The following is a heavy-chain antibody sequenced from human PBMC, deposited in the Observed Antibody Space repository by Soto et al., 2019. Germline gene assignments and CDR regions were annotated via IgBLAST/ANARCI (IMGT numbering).Heavy chain of an antibody. V-gene: IGHV3-7*01. J-gene: IGHJ3*02. D-gene: IGHD6-19*01. Sequence: PGGSLRLSCAASGFSFSSYWMSWVRQAPGKGLEWVANINQDGSEKYYVDSVKGRFTISRDDAENSLYLQMNSLRAEDTAVYYCARPLGWRDAFDIRGQGTMVTVSS. CDR2: INQDGSEK. CDR3: ARPLGWRDAFDI. CDR1: GFSFSSYW.